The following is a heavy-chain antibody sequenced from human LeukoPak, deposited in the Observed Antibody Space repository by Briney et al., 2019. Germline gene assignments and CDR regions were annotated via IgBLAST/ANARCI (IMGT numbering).Heavy chain of an antibody. Sequence: GASVKVSCKASGYTFTSFDIFWVRQATGQGLEWMGWMSPNSGNTGSAQKFQGRVTFTRDTSISTSFMESSSLRSEDTAIYYCARGRPDTSVPRTYYMDVWGKGTTVTVSS. CDR3: ARGRPDTSVPRTYYMDV. J-gene: IGHJ6*03. D-gene: IGHD5-18*01. V-gene: IGHV1-8*01. CDR2: MSPNSGNT. CDR1: GYTFTSFD.